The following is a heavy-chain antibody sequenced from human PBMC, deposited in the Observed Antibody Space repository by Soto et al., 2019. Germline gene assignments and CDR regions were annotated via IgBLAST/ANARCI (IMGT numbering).Heavy chain of an antibody. Sequence: QVQLVESGGGVVQPGRSLRLSCAASGFTFSSYAMHWVRQAPGKGLEWVAVISYDGSNKYYADSVKGRFTISRDNSKNTLYLQMNSLRAEDTAVYYCARDSVAADVGWYFDYWGQGTLVTVSS. CDR1: GFTFSSYA. V-gene: IGHV3-30-3*01. CDR3: ARDSVAADVGWYFDY. D-gene: IGHD6-13*01. CDR2: ISYDGSNK. J-gene: IGHJ4*02.